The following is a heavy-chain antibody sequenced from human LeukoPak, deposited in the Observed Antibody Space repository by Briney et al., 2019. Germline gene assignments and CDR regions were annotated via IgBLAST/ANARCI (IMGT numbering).Heavy chain of an antibody. CDR1: GFTFSDYY. V-gene: IGHV3-11*01. J-gene: IGHJ4*02. CDR3: ARRSYDFWSGSLGY. D-gene: IGHD3-3*01. CDR2: ISSSGSTI. Sequence: GGSLRLSCAASGFTFSDYYMSWIRQAPGKGLEWVSYISSSGSTIYYADSVKGRFTISRDNAKNSLYLQMDSLRAEDTAVYYCARRSYDFWSGSLGYWGQGTLVTVSS.